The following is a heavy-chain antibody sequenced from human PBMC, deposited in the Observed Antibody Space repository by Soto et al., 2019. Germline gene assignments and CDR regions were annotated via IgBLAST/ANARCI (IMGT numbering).Heavy chain of an antibody. CDR2: INAGNGNT. V-gene: IGHV1-3*01. CDR1: GYTFTSYA. CDR3: ARSFTIFGVVIKSYFDY. Sequence: ASVKVSCKASGYTFTSYAMHWVRQAPGQRLEWMGWINAGNGNTKYSQKFQGRVTITRDTSASTAYMELSSLRSEDTAVYYCARSFTIFGVVIKSYFDYWGQGTLVTVS. D-gene: IGHD3-3*01. J-gene: IGHJ4*02.